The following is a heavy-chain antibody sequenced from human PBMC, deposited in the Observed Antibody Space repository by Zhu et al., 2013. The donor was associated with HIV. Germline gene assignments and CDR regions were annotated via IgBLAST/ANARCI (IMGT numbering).Heavy chain of an antibody. Sequence: QVQLQQWGAGLLKPSETLSLTCAVYGGSFSGYYWSWIRQPPGKGLEWIGEINHSGSTNYNPSLKSRVTISVDTSKNQFSLKLSSVTAADTAVYYCATREYCSGGSCPYYYYYMDVVGQRGPWSPSP. V-gene: IGHV4-34*01. D-gene: IGHD2-15*01. CDR3: ATREYCSGGSCPYYYYYMDV. J-gene: IGHJ6*03. CDR1: GGSFSGYY. CDR2: INHSGST.